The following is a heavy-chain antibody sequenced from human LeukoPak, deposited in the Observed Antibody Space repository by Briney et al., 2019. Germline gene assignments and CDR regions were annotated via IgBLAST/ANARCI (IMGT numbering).Heavy chain of an antibody. D-gene: IGHD3-10*01. V-gene: IGHV3-33*01. CDR1: GFTPTSYG. Sequence: PGRSLRLSCAASGFTPTSYGMHWVRQAPDEGQEWVAVIWHDGRVLDYSESVKGRFTVYRDNRKNTLYLQMDSLRVEDTAVYYCARDRGQDDPIDIWGQGTLVTVSS. J-gene: IGHJ4*02. CDR3: ARDRGQDDPIDI. CDR2: IWHDGRVL.